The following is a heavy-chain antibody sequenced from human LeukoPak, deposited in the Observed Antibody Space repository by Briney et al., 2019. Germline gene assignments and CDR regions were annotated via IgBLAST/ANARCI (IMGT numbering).Heavy chain of an antibody. V-gene: IGHV1-2*06. CDR2: INPSSGGT. CDR3: ASEHPSGIAVAVTHY. CDR1: GYTFTGYY. J-gene: IGHJ4*02. Sequence: ASVKVSCKASGYTFTGYYMHWVRQAPGQGLEWMGRINPSSGGTNYAQKFQGRVTMTRDTSISTAYMELSRLRSDDTAVYYCASEHPSGIAVAVTHYWGQGTLVSVSS. D-gene: IGHD6-19*01.